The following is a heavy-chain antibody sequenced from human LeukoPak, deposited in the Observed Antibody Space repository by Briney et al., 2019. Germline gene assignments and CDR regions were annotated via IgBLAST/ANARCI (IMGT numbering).Heavy chain of an antibody. D-gene: IGHD3-3*01. CDR2: IRSKAYGGTT. V-gene: IGHV3-49*04. J-gene: IGHJ4*02. CDR3: TNGDFWSGYYPVDY. Sequence: PGGSLRLSCAASGFTFSSYAMSWVRQAPGKGLEWVGFIRSKAYGGTTEYAASVKGRFTISRDDSKSIAYLQMNSLKTEDTAVYYCTNGDFWSGYYPVDYWGQGTLVTVSS. CDR1: GFTFSSYA.